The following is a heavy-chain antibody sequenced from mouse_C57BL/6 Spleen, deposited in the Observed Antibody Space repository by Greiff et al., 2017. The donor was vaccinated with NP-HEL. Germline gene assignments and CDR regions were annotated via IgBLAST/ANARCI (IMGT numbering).Heavy chain of an antibody. CDR1: GFTFSDYG. D-gene: IGHD1-2*01. CDR3: AGGYVDWYFDV. Sequence: EVKVVESGGGLVKPGGSLKLSCAASGFTFSDYGMHWVRQAPEKGLEWVAYISSGSSTIYYADTVKGRFTISRDNAKNTLFLQMTSLRSEDTAMYYGAGGYVDWYFDVWGTGTTVTVSS. V-gene: IGHV5-17*01. J-gene: IGHJ1*03. CDR2: ISSGSSTI.